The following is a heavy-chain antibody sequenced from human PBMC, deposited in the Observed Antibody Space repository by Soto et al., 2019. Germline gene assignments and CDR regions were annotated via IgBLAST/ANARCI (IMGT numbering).Heavy chain of an antibody. CDR3: ARGTWDQFWSGYYRYDY. CDR1: GYTFTSYG. D-gene: IGHD3-3*01. CDR2: ISAYNGNT. V-gene: IGHV1-18*01. Sequence: GASVKVSCKASGYTFTSYGISWVRQAPGQGLEWMGWISAYNGNTNYAQKLQGRVTMTTDTSTSTAYMELRSLRSDDTAVYYCARGTWDQFWSGYYRYDYWGQGTLVTVSS. J-gene: IGHJ4*02.